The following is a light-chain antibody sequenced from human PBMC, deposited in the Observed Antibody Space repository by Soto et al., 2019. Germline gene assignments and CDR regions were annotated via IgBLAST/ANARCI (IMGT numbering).Light chain of an antibody. CDR3: QQSYSTPYT. J-gene: IGKJ2*01. CDR1: QSISSY. CDR2: AAS. Sequence: DIQMTQSPSSLSASVGDRVTITCRASQSISSYLNWYQQKPGKAPKLLMDAASSLHSGVPSRFSGSGSGTDFTLTISSLQPEEFANYYCQQSYSTPYTFGQGTKLEIK. V-gene: IGKV1-39*01.